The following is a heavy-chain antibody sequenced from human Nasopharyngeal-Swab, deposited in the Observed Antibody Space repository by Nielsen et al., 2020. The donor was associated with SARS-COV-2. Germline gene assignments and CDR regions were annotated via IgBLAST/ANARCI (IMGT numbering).Heavy chain of an antibody. CDR1: GYTFTSYY. V-gene: IGHV1-46*01. D-gene: IGHD3-10*01. CDR3: ASRIRPYYGSGSYSYHYGMDV. CDR2: INPSGGST. Sequence: ASVKVSCKASGYTFTSYYKHWVRQAPGQGLEWMGIINPSGGSTSYAQKLQGRVTMTTDTSTSTAYMELRSLRSDDTAVYYCASRIRPYYGSGSYSYHYGMDVWGQGTTVTVSS. J-gene: IGHJ6*02.